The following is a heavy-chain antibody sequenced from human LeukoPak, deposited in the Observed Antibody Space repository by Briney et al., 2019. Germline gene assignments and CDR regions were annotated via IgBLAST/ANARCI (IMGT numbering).Heavy chain of an antibody. CDR2: IYPSDSDT. CDR3: ARNYYYMDV. CDR1: GYSFTSYW. J-gene: IGHJ6*03. Sequence: GESLKISCKASGYSFTSYWIGWVRQMPGKGLEWMGIIYPSDSDTRYSPSFQGQVTISADESISTAYLQWSSLEASDTAMYYCARNYYYMDVWGKGTTVTVSS. V-gene: IGHV5-51*01.